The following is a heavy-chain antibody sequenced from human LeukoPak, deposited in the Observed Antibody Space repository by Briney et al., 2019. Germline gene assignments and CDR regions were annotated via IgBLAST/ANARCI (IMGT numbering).Heavy chain of an antibody. Sequence: PSETLSLTCTVSGDFIGGSSYFWGWLRQPPGKGLEWIATIYYNGNTYYTPSLKSRVTISIDTSKNQFSLKLSSVTAADTAVYYCARVPTANGYYFDYWGQGTLVTVSS. CDR1: GDFIGGSSYF. D-gene: IGHD4-17*01. CDR2: IYYNGNT. CDR3: ARVPTANGYYFDY. J-gene: IGHJ4*02. V-gene: IGHV4-39*07.